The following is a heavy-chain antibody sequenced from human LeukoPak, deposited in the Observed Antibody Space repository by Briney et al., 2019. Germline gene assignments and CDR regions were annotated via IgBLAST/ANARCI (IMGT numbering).Heavy chain of an antibody. V-gene: IGHV3-11*01. D-gene: IGHD6-19*01. J-gene: IGHJ6*02. CDR3: AKADSLAVAAAYYYNGMDV. CDR2: ISSSGSTI. Sequence: GGSLRLSCAASGFTFSDYYMSWIRQAPGKGLEWVSYISSSGSTIYYADSVKGRFTISRDNSKNTLYLQMNSLRAEDTAIYYCAKADSLAVAAAYYYNGMDVWGQGTTVTVSS. CDR1: GFTFSDYY.